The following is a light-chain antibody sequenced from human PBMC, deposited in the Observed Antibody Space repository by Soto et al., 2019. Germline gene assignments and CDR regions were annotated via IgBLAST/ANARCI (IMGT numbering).Light chain of an antibody. CDR3: FSYTSSGTYV. V-gene: IGLV2-14*01. Sequence: QSALTQPASVSGSPGQSITISCTGTSSDVGNYKYVSWYQQHPGKAPKLMIYEVSNRPSGVSNRFSVSKSGNTASLTISGLQAEDETDYYGFSYTSSGTYVFGAGTQLTVL. J-gene: IGLJ1*01. CDR1: SSDVGNYKY. CDR2: EVS.